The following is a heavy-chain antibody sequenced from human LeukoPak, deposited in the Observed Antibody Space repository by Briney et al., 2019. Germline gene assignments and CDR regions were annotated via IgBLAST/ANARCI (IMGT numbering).Heavy chain of an antibody. D-gene: IGHD3-22*01. Sequence: GSLRLSCAASGFTFSNYGMSWVRQAPGKGLEWVSSISGSGGSTNYADSVKGRFTISRDNSKNTLYLQMNSLRAEDTAVYYCAKDEGNTNYYHSSGVFDYWGQGALVTVSS. J-gene: IGHJ4*02. CDR1: GFTFSNYG. CDR3: AKDEGNTNYYHSSGVFDY. CDR2: ISGSGGST. V-gene: IGHV3-23*01.